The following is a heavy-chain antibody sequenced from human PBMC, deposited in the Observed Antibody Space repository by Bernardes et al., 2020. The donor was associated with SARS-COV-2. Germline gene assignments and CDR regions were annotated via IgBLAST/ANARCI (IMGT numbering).Heavy chain of an antibody. CDR1: GFTVSSNY. D-gene: IGHD2-2*01. Sequence: GSLRLSCAASGFTVSSNYMSWVRQAPGKGLEWVSVIYSGGSTYYADSVKGRFTISRDNSKHTLYLQMNSLRAEDTAVYYCAKDGGVDNVVVPATWHVFQHWGQGTLVTVSS. CDR2: IYSGGST. J-gene: IGHJ1*01. CDR3: AKDGGVDNVVVPATWHVFQH. V-gene: IGHV3-66*01.